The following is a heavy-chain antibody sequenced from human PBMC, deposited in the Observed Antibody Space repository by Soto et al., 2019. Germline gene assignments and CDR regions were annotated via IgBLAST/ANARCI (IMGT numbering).Heavy chain of an antibody. CDR1: GYTFTSYG. CDR2: ISAYNGNT. D-gene: IGHD2-2*01. Sequence: ASVKVSCKASGYTFTSYGISWVRQAPGQGLEWMGWISAYNGNTNYAQKLQGRVTMTTDTSTSTAYMELRSLRSDDTAVYYCARDPPEVVPAAIGYYYYYMDVWGKGTTVTVSS. J-gene: IGHJ6*03. CDR3: ARDPPEVVPAAIGYYYYYMDV. V-gene: IGHV1-18*01.